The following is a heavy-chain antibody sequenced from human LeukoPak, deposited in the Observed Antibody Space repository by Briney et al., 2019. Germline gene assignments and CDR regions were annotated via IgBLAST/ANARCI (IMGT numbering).Heavy chain of an antibody. CDR3: ARGETMDV. D-gene: IGHD5-24*01. V-gene: IGHV3-7*01. Sequence: GGSLRLSCVASEFRFGRDWISWVRQAPGKGLEWVACIKQDGSEEYYVGSARGRFTISRDNADNSLHLQMNSLRPEDMAVYYCARGETMDVWGKGTTVTVSS. J-gene: IGHJ6*03. CDR1: EFRFGRDW. CDR2: IKQDGSEE.